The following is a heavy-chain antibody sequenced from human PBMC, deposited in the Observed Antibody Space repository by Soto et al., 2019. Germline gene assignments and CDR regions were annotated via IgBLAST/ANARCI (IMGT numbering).Heavy chain of an antibody. CDR2: IIPIFGTV. J-gene: IGHJ6*02. CDR3: ARDLGYNCGVYYGMDV. Sequence: QVQLVQSGAEVKKPGSSVKVSCKASGGTFSSYGLSWVRQAPGHGLEWMGGIIPIFGTVNYAQKFQGRVTISADASTSTAYMELSSLTSEDTAVYYCARDLGYNCGVYYGMDVWGRGTTVIVSS. V-gene: IGHV1-69*01. D-gene: IGHD2-21*01. CDR1: GGTFSSYG.